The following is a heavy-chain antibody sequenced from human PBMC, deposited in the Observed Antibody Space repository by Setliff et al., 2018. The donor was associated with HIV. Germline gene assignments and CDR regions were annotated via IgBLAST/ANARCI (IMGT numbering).Heavy chain of an antibody. CDR1: SGSIKSSSYY. CDR3: ARVPTSSWYVTTQRTKEYFHH. CDR2: IYYSGNT. J-gene: IGHJ1*01. Sequence: SETLSLTCTVSSGSIKSSSYYWGWIRQPPGKGLEWIGSIYYSGNTYYNPSLKSRVTISEDTSRNQFSLRLSSATAADTAIYYCARVPTSSWYVTTQRTKEYFHHWGQGTLVTVSS. V-gene: IGHV4-39*07. D-gene: IGHD6-13*01.